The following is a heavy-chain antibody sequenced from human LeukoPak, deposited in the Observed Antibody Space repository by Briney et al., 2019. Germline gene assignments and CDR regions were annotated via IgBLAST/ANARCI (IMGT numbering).Heavy chain of an antibody. V-gene: IGHV1-69*05. CDR2: IIPIFGTA. D-gene: IGHD2-2*01. CDR1: GGTFTIYT. CDR3: ARGAVPAASEFYYMDV. J-gene: IGHJ6*03. Sequence: SVTVSFTASGGTFTIYTISWMRQAPRQGLEWVGGIIPIFGTANYAQKFQGGGTITTDESTSTAYMELSSLRSEDTAVYYCARGAVPAASEFYYMDVWGKGATVTVSS.